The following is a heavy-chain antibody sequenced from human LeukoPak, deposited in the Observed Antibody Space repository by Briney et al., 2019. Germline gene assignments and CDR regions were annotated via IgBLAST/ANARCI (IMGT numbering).Heavy chain of an antibody. CDR1: GYTFTSNY. V-gene: IGHV1-46*01. CDR2: IYPRDGST. J-gene: IGHJ6*02. CDR3: ASVYKHGMDV. D-gene: IGHD5-24*01. Sequence: ASVKVSCKASGYTFTSNYIHWVRQAPGQGLEWMGMIYPRDGSTSYAQKFQGRATLTRATSTGTVYMELSSLRSEDTAVYYCASVYKHGMDVWGQGTTVIVSS.